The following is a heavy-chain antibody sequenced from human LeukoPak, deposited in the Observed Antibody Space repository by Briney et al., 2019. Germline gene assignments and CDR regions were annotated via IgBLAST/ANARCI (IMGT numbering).Heavy chain of an antibody. D-gene: IGHD2-15*01. CDR1: GGSISSYY. CDR2: IYYSGST. Sequence: PSENLSLNCTVSGGSISSYYWSWIAQPPGKGLEWIVNIYYSGSTNSNPSLKSRVTISVDTAKNQCSLKLSSVTATETAVYYCARTRPCRMGIDGCSSELWGRGTLFTVSS. CDR3: ARTRPCRMGIDGCSSEL. J-gene: IGHJ2*01. V-gene: IGHV4-59*01.